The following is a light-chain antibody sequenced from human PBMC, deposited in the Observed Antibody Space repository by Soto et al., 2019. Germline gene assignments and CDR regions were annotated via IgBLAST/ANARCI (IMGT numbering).Light chain of an antibody. CDR3: QQYEKSPLT. J-gene: IGKJ4*01. CDR1: QSLSRYF. CDR2: DAS. Sequence: EIVLTQSPSTLSLSPCDRATLSFSASQSLSRYFLAWYQQKPGQAPRLLIYDASNRATGVPDRFSGSGSGTDFTLTISRLESEDFAVYHCQQYEKSPLTFGGGTKVDI. V-gene: IGKV3-20*01.